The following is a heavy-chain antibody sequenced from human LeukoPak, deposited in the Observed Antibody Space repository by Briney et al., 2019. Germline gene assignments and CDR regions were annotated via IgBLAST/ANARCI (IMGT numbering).Heavy chain of an antibody. Sequence: GASVKVSCQACGYSFTSHGIIWVRQAPGQGVGWMGWIRAFNGHTNYGQKSQGRVIMTTDTSTSTAYMELRSLRSDDTAVYYWSRDQGAWGSYRYPYDYWGQGTLVTVSS. D-gene: IGHD3-16*02. CDR3: SRDQGAWGSYRYPYDY. CDR1: GYSFTSHG. V-gene: IGHV1-18*01. J-gene: IGHJ4*02. CDR2: IRAFNGHT.